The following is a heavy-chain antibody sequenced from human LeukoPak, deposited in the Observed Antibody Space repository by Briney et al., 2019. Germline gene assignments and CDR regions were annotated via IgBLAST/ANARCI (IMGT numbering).Heavy chain of an antibody. V-gene: IGHV4-59*08. CDR1: GGSISSYY. CDR3: ARGRRLGRYFDY. Sequence: SETLSLTCTVSGGSISSYYWSWIRQPPGKGLEWIGYIYYSGSTNYNPSLKSRVTISVDTSKNQFSLKLSSVTAADTAVYYCARGRRLGRYFDYWGQGTLVTVSS. D-gene: IGHD7-27*01. CDR2: IYYSGST. J-gene: IGHJ4*02.